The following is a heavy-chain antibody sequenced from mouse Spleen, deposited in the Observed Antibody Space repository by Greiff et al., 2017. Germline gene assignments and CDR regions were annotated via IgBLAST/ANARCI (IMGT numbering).Heavy chain of an antibody. CDR3: ARLGGGNGYFDY. CDR2: ISNLAYSI. Sequence: EVMLVESGGGLVKPGGSLKLSCAASGFTFSDYGMAWVRQAPGKGPEWVAFISNLAYSIYYADTVTGRFTISRENAKNTLYLEMSSLRSEDTAMYYCARLGGGNGYFDYWGQGTTLTVSS. D-gene: IGHD2-1*01. V-gene: IGHV5-15*01. CDR1: GFTFSDYG. J-gene: IGHJ2*01.